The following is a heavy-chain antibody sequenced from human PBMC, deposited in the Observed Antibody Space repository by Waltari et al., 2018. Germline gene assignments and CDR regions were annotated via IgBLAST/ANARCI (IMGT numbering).Heavy chain of an antibody. J-gene: IGHJ4*02. CDR3: ARGSGVDY. V-gene: IGHV3-23*01. Sequence: EVQLLESGGGLVQAGGSLRLSCAASGFTFSTYVMNWVRQAPGKGSEVVPSISDGGGILNYADSVKGRFTISRDNSKNTVYLQMKSLRAEDTAVYYCARGSGVDYWGQGTLVTISS. CDR2: ISDGGGIL. D-gene: IGHD7-27*01. CDR1: GFTFSTYV.